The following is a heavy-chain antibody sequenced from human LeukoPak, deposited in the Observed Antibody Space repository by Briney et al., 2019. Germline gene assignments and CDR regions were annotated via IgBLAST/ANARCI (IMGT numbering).Heavy chain of an antibody. CDR2: ISSSSSYI. Sequence: GVSLTLSCAASGFTFSSYSMNWVRQAPGTRLEWVSSISSSSSYIYYADSVKGRFTISRDNAKSALYLQMNSLRAEDTAVYYCAGGSGYFDYWGQGTLVTVSS. J-gene: IGHJ4*02. CDR1: GFTFSSYS. D-gene: IGHD3-16*01. V-gene: IGHV3-21*01. CDR3: AGGSGYFDY.